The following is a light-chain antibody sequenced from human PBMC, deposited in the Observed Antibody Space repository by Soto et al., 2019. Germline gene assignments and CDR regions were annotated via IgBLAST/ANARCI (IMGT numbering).Light chain of an antibody. CDR2: AAS. CDR1: RGISNW. V-gene: IGKV1-12*01. CDR3: QQADSFPLT. J-gene: IGKJ4*01. Sequence: DIQMTQSPSSMSAAVGDRVTITCRASRGISNWLAWYQQKPGEDPKLLIYAASSLESGVPSRFTGSGSGTDFSLTINSLQPEDFATDFFQQADSFPLTFGGGTKVEMK.